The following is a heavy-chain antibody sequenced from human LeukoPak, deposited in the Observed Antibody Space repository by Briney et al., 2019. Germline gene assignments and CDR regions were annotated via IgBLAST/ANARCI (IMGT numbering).Heavy chain of an antibody. V-gene: IGHV3-9*01. D-gene: IGHD3-9*01. CDR3: AKAVGFDWGLLEPGWFDP. CDR1: GFTFDDYA. J-gene: IGHJ5*02. CDR2: ISWNSGSI. Sequence: GGSLRLSCAASGFTFDDYAMHWVRQAPGKGLEWVSGISWNSGSIGYADSVKGRFTISRDNAKNSLYLQMNSLRAEDPALYYCAKAVGFDWGLLEPGWFDPWGQGTLVTVPS.